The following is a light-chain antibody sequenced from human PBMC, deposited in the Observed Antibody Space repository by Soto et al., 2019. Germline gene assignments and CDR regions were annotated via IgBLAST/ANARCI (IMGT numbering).Light chain of an antibody. CDR3: YSFTSSNTYV. V-gene: IGLV2-18*02. CDR2: EVS. Sequence: QSVLTQPPSGSRSHGQSVAISCTGTSSDVGSYNRVSWYQQAPGTAPKVMIYEVSNRPSGVPDRFSGSKSGNTASLTISGLQPEDEADYYCYSFTSSNTYVFGTGTKVPV. J-gene: IGLJ1*01. CDR1: SSDVGSYNR.